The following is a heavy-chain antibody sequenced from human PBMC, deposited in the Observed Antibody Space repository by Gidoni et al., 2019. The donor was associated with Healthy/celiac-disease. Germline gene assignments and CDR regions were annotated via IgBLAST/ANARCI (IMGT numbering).Heavy chain of an antibody. D-gene: IGHD4-17*01. J-gene: IGHJ4*02. CDR2: ISGIGGST. V-gene: IGHV3-23*01. CDR1: GFTFSSYD. CDR3: AKGKGYGDYFWAY. Sequence: EVQLLESGGGLVQPGGSLRLSCAVSGFTFSSYDMRWVRQAPGKGLEWFSAISGIGGSTYYADSVKGRFTISRDNSKNTLYLQMNSLRAEDTAVYYCAKGKGYGDYFWAYWGQGTLVTVSS.